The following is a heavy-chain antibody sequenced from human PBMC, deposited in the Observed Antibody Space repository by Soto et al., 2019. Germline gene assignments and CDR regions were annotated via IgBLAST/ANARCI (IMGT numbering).Heavy chain of an antibody. D-gene: IGHD3-10*01. Sequence: QVQLVQSGAEVKKPGASVKVSCKSSGFAFTTYDINWVRQATGQGPEWMGWMTPNSGHTVYAQKFQSRVTLTRDTSINTAYMELSRLLSEDTAVYYCARGSMWSGGSSMDGWGQGTTVTVSS. CDR2: MTPNSGHT. CDR3: ARGSMWSGGSSMDG. J-gene: IGHJ6*02. CDR1: GFAFTTYD. V-gene: IGHV1-8*01.